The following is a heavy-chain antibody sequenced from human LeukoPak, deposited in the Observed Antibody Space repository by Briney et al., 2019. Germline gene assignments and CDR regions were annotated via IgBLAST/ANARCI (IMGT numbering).Heavy chain of an antibody. Sequence: SETLSLTCAVSGYFISSGYYWGWIRQPPGKGLEWIGSIYYSGSTYYNPSLKSRVTISVDTSKNQFSLKLNSVTAADTAVYYCARVLMDRSGCIDYWGQGTRVTVSS. CDR1: GYFISSGYY. CDR2: IYYSGST. D-gene: IGHD6-19*01. CDR3: ARVLMDRSGCIDY. V-gene: IGHV4-38-2*01. J-gene: IGHJ4*02.